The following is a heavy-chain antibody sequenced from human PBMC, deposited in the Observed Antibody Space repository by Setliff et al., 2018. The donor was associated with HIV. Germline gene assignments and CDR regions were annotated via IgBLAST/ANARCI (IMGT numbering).Heavy chain of an antibody. Sequence: PGGSLRLSCAASGFNFSSHTMNWIRQAPGKGLEWVSSISSTGTYIYYADSMKGRFTISRDNAKNSLYLQMNSLRVEDTALYYCAKDAYGSGSPFDSWGQGTLVTVSS. J-gene: IGHJ4*02. V-gene: IGHV3-21*04. CDR3: AKDAYGSGSPFDS. CDR1: GFNFSSHT. D-gene: IGHD3-10*01. CDR2: ISSTGTYI.